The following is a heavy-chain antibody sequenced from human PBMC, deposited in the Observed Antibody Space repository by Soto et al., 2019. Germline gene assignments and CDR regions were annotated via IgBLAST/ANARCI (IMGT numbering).Heavy chain of an antibody. D-gene: IGHD2-21*01. Sequence: SETLSLTCTVSGDSITSYNWNWLRQPPGKALEWIGYVYSSGSTNYNPSLKSRVTISVDTSRNQFSLKVNSVTAADTAVYYCARRAVVAVTGSLDNWLDPWGQGILVTVS. CDR3: ARRAVVAVTGSLDNWLDP. J-gene: IGHJ5*02. CDR1: GDSITSYN. V-gene: IGHV4-59*01. CDR2: VYSSGST.